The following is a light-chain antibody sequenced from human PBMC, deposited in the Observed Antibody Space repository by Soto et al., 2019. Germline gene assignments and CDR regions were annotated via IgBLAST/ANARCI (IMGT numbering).Light chain of an antibody. J-gene: IGLJ1*01. V-gene: IGLV2-14*01. Sequence: QSALTQPASVSGSPGQSITISCTGTSSDVGGYNYVSWYQQHPGKAPKLMIYDVSNRPSGVSNRFSGSKSGNTASLTISGLQDEDEAEYYRSPYTSRSTIIDVFGTGTKVTVL. CDR2: DVS. CDR3: SPYTSRSTIIDV. CDR1: SSDVGGYNY.